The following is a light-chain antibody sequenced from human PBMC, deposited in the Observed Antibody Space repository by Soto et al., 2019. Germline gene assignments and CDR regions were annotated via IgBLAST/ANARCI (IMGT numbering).Light chain of an antibody. CDR2: GAS. CDR3: QQYSAWPLT. CDR1: QSIRNN. J-gene: IGKJ4*01. V-gene: IGKV3-15*01. Sequence: EIVMTQFPAILSVSPGDGATLFCRASQSIRNNFLAWYQHKPGQAPRLLIHGASTRATGVPARFSGSASETEFTLTISSLQSEDFAVYYCQQYSAWPLTFGGGTKVEI.